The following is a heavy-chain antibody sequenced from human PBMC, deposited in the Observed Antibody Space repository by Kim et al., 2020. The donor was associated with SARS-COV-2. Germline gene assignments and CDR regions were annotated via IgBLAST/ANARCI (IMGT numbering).Heavy chain of an antibody. CDR1: GFTFGDYA. D-gene: IGHD6-19*01. Sequence: GGSLRLSCAASGFTFGDYAMHWVRQAPGKGLEWVSGISWNSGSIGYADSVKGRFTISRDNAKNSLYLQMNSLRAEDTALYYCAKDPIAVGSSPRYYYYYYGMDVWGQGTTVTVSS. CDR2: ISWNSGSI. CDR3: AKDPIAVGSSPRYYYYYYGMDV. J-gene: IGHJ6*02. V-gene: IGHV3-9*01.